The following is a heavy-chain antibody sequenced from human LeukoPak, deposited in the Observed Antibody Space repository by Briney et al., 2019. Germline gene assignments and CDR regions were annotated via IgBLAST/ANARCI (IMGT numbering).Heavy chain of an antibody. CDR1: GFTFSSYG. CDR2: ISYDGSNK. D-gene: IGHD5-24*01. J-gene: IGHJ4*02. Sequence: GGSLRLSCAASGFTFSSYGMHWVRQAPGKGLEWVAVISYDGSNKYYADSVKGRSTISRDNSKNTLYLQVNRLRAEDTAVYYCAREYGYKYFDFWGQGTLVTVSS. V-gene: IGHV3-30*03. CDR3: AREYGYKYFDF.